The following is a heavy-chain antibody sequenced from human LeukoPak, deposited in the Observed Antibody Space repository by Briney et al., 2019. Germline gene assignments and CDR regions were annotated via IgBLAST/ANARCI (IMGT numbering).Heavy chain of an antibody. V-gene: IGHV3-30-3*01. CDR3: ARGVGYDYVWGSYRYPHFDY. Sequence: GGSLRLSCAASGFTFSSYAMHWVRQAPGKGLEWVAVISYDGSNKYYADSVKGRFTISRDNSKNTLYPQMNSLRAEDTAVYYCARGVGYDYVWGSYRYPHFDYWGQGTLVTVSS. CDR2: ISYDGSNK. CDR1: GFTFSSYA. J-gene: IGHJ4*02. D-gene: IGHD3-16*02.